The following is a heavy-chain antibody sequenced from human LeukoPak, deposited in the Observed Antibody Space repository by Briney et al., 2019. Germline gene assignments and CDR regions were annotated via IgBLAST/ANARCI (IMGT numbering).Heavy chain of an antibody. D-gene: IGHD3-10*01. CDR1: GFTFSSYS. Sequence: GGSLRLSCAASGFTFSSYSMNWVRQAPGKGLEWVSSISSSSSYIYYADSVKGRFTISRDNAKNSLYLQMSSLRAEDTAVYYCARTKLHISGIDAFDIWGQGTMVTVSS. J-gene: IGHJ3*02. CDR3: ARTKLHISGIDAFDI. CDR2: ISSSSSYI. V-gene: IGHV3-21*01.